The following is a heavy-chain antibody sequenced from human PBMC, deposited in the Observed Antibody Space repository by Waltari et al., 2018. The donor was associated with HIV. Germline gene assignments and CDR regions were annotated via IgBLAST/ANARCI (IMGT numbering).Heavy chain of an antibody. CDR1: GLVASAIH. V-gene: IGHV3-53*01. J-gene: IGHJ6*02. CDR3: ARMKRSYGSGQSRYFYFGMDV. Sequence: EFQLVESGGGLVTTGGSLGLSCAASGLVASAIHVRWVRLAPGKGLQLFSVLYTEGRTQYMDSVKGRFTIFRDDSKNTLYLQMNSLRVDDTAIYYCARMKRSYGSGQSRYFYFGMDVWGQGTTVIISS. D-gene: IGHD3-10*01. CDR2: LYTEGRT.